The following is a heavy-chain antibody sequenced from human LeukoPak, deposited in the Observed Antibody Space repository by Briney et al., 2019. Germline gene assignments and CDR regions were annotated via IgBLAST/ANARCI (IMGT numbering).Heavy chain of an antibody. J-gene: IGHJ4*02. V-gene: IGHV4-30-4*01. Sequence: SQTLSLTCTVSGGSISSGDYYWSWIRQPPGKGLEWIGYIYYSGSTYYNPSLKSRVTISVDTSKNQFSLKLSSVTAADTAVYYCARDVLGRYCRSTSCTGGDYWGQGTLVTVSS. CDR3: ARDVLGRYCRSTSCTGGDY. CDR1: GGSISSGDYY. CDR2: IYYSGST. D-gene: IGHD2-2*01.